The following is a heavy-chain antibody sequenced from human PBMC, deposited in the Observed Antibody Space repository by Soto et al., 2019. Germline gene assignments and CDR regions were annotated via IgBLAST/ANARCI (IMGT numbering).Heavy chain of an antibody. J-gene: IGHJ6*02. V-gene: IGHV4-59*01. CDR2: IYYSGST. D-gene: IGHD3-22*01. CDR1: GGYIRSYD. CDR3: ARDPFYYYDSSGYSPDYYYGMDV. Sequence: SETLSLTCTVSGGYIRSYDWSWIRQPPGKGLEWIGYIYYSGSTNYNPSLKSRVTISVDTSKNQFSLKLSSVTAADTAVYYCARDPFYYYDSSGYSPDYYYGMDVWGQGTTVTVS.